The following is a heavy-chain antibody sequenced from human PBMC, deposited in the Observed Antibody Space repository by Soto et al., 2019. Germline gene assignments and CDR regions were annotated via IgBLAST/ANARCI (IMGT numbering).Heavy chain of an antibody. J-gene: IGHJ3*02. CDR1: GGSFSGYY. CDR3: ARGPTGSTYDAFDI. V-gene: IGHV4-34*01. D-gene: IGHD3-9*01. CDR2: INHSGST. Sequence: SEILSLTCAVYGGSFSGYYWSWIRQPPGKGLEWIGEINHSGSTNYNPSLKSRVTISVDTSKNQFSLKLSSVTAADTAVYYCARGPTGSTYDAFDIWGQGTMVTVSS.